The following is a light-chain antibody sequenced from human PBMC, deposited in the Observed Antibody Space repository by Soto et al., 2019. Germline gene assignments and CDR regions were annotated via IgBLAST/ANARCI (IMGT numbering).Light chain of an antibody. Sequence: QSVLTQPPSASGTPGQRVTISCSGSSSNIGSNTVNWYQQVPGTAPKLLVYSNNQRPSGVPDRFSGSKSGSSASLAISGLQSEDEADYYCAAWDDRQNGWVFGGGTKVTVL. CDR2: SNN. CDR3: AAWDDRQNGWV. J-gene: IGLJ3*02. V-gene: IGLV1-44*01. CDR1: SSNIGSNT.